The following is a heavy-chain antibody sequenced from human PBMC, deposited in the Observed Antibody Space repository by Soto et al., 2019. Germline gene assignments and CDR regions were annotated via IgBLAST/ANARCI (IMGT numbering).Heavy chain of an antibody. J-gene: IGHJ6*03. CDR2: INAGNGNT. CDR1: GYTFTSYA. V-gene: IGHV1-3*01. Sequence: ASVKVSCKASGYTFTSYAMHWVRQAPGQRLEWMGWINAGNGNTKYSQKFQVRVTITRDTSASTAYMELSSLGSEDTAVYYCARDRGSSWYPSYYYYYMDVWGKVTTVTVS. D-gene: IGHD6-13*01. CDR3: ARDRGSSWYPSYYYYYMDV.